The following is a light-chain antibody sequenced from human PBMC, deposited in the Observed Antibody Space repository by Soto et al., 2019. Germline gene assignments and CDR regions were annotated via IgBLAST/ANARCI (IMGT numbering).Light chain of an antibody. CDR3: QQYGSSPTT. CDR2: GAS. V-gene: IGKV3-20*01. J-gene: IGKJ1*01. CDR1: QSVSNNY. Sequence: EIVLTQSPGTLSLSQGERATLSCRAIQSVSNNYLAWYQQKPGQAPRLLIYGASSGATGIPDRFSGSASGTDFTLTITRLEPEDFAVYYCQQYGSSPTTFGQGTKVDIK.